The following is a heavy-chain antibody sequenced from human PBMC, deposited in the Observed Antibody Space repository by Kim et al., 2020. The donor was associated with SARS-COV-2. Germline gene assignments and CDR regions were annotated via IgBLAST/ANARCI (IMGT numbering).Heavy chain of an antibody. V-gene: IGHV3-30*04. Sequence: GGSLRLSCAASGFTFSSYAMHWVRQAPGKGLEWVAVISYDGSNKYYADSVKGRFTISRDNSKNTLYLQMNSLRAEDTAVYYCARKYSGSYYGYFQHWGQGTLVTVSS. CDR3: ARKYSGSYYGYFQH. CDR2: ISYDGSNK. D-gene: IGHD1-26*01. CDR1: GFTFSSYA. J-gene: IGHJ1*01.